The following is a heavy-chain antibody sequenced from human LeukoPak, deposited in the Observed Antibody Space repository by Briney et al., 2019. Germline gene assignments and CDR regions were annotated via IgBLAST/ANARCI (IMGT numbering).Heavy chain of an antibody. Sequence: ASVKDSRKASVYTFTDYFMHWVRPAPAQGVEWVGRINPNSGGTNYAQKLQGGVTMTRETYISTAYMELSRLRADDTAVYYCARDTDSSGWYDYWGQGTLVTVSS. CDR3: ARDTDSSGWYDY. CDR2: INPNSGGT. D-gene: IGHD6-19*01. J-gene: IGHJ4*02. V-gene: IGHV1-2*06. CDR1: VYTFTDYF.